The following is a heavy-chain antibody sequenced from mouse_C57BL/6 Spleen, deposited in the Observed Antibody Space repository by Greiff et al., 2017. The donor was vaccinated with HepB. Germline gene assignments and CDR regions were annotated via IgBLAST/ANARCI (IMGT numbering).Heavy chain of an antibody. V-gene: IGHV1-62-2*01. D-gene: IGHD2-5*01. J-gene: IGHJ4*01. Sequence: QVQLQQSGAELVKPGASVKLSCKASGYTFTEYTIHWVKQRSGQGLEWIGWFYPGSGSIKYNEKFKSKATLTVDKSSSTAYMQLSSLTSEDSAVYYCARGSKGYYYAMDYWGQGTSVTVSS. CDR3: ARGSKGYYYAMDY. CDR1: GYTFTEYT. CDR2: FYPGSGSI.